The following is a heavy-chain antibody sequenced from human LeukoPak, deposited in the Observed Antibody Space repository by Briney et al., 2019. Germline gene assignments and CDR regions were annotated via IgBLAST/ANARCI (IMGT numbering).Heavy chain of an antibody. CDR3: ARTDYDFWSGYYTEYYFDY. Sequence: GGSLRLSCAASGFTFSSYWMSWVRQAPGKGLEWVANIKQDGSEKYYVDSVKGRFPISRDNAKNSLYLQMNSLRAEDTAVYYCARTDYDFWSGYYTEYYFDYWGQGTLVTVSS. D-gene: IGHD3-3*01. CDR2: IKQDGSEK. V-gene: IGHV3-7*01. CDR1: GFTFSSYW. J-gene: IGHJ4*02.